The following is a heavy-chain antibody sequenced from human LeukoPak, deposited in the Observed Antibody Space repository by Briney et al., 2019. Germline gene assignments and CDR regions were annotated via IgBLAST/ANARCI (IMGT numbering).Heavy chain of an antibody. Sequence: GGSLRLSCAASGFTFSSYSMNWVRQAPGKGLEWVSSISSSSSYIYYADSVKGRFTISRDNAKNSLYLQMNSLRAEDTAVYYCARDPGITMIEWDAFDIWGQGTMVTVSS. CDR3: ARDPGITMIEWDAFDI. D-gene: IGHD3-22*01. CDR2: ISSSSSYI. CDR1: GFTFSSYS. J-gene: IGHJ3*02. V-gene: IGHV3-21*01.